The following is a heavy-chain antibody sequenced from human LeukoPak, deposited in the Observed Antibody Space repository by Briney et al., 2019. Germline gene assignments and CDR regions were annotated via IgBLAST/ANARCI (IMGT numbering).Heavy chain of an antibody. CDR2: IIPIFGTA. Sequence: SVKVSCKASGYTFTGYYMHWVRQAPGQGLEWMGGIIPIFGTANYAQKFQGRVTITADESTSTAYMELSSLRSEDTAVYYCARGMVRGVIYAINYWGQGTLVTVSS. CDR1: GYTFTGYY. D-gene: IGHD3-10*01. CDR3: ARGMVRGVIYAINY. V-gene: IGHV1-69*13. J-gene: IGHJ4*02.